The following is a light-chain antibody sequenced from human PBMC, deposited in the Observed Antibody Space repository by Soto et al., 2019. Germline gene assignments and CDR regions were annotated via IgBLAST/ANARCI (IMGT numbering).Light chain of an antibody. V-gene: IGKV3-11*01. CDR1: ESISRQ. Sequence: ELVFPPSPASLSFSPGEGAPLSCRASESISRQLVWYQQIPGHYHRLIIYDASNRATGVPARFSGSGSGTDFTLTISSLEPEDFAVYYCQQRLSWPITGGQGPRREIK. CDR3: QQRLSWPIT. J-gene: IGKJ5*01. CDR2: DAS.